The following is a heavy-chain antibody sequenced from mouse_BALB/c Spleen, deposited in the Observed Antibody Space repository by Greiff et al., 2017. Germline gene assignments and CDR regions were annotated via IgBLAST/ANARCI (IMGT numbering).Heavy chain of an antibody. CDR2: ISSGGSYT. V-gene: IGHV5-6*01. CDR1: GFTFSSYG. CDR3: ARHPTATNFDY. D-gene: IGHD1-2*01. Sequence: EVKLMESGGDLVKPGGSLKLSCAASGFTFSSYGMSWVRQTPDKRLEWVATISSGGSYTYYPDSVKGRFTISRDNAKNTLYLQMSSLKSEDTAMYYCARHPTATNFDYWGQGTTLTVSS. J-gene: IGHJ2*01.